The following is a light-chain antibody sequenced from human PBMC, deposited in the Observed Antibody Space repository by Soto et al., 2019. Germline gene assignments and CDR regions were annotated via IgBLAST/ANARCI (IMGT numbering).Light chain of an antibody. V-gene: IGLV1-47*01. CDR2: RNN. J-gene: IGLJ2*01. Sequence: QSALTQPPSASGTPGQRVTISCSGSSSNIGSNYVYWYQQLPGTAPKLLIYRNNQRPSGVPDRFSGSKSGTSASLAISGLRSEDEADYYCAAWDDSLSAARVFGGGTKLTVL. CDR3: AAWDDSLSAARV. CDR1: SSNIGSNY.